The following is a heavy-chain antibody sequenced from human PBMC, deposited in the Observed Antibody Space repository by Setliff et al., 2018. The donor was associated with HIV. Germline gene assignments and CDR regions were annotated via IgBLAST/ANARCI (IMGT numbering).Heavy chain of an antibody. V-gene: IGHV3-30*02. CDR1: GFTFSSYG. J-gene: IGHJ1*01. D-gene: IGHD6-19*01. Sequence: HPGGSLRLSCAAFGFTFSSYGMHWVRQAPGKGLEWVAFIHYDVSSKYYGDSVKGRFTISRDNSRNTLYLQMNSLRAEDTAVYYCAGESSIAVAEYFQHWGQGTLVTVS. CDR2: IHYDVSSK. CDR3: AGESSIAVAEYFQH.